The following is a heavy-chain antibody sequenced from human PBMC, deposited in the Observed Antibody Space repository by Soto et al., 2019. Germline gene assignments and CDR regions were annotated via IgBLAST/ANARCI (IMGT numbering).Heavy chain of an antibody. CDR3: ARDKSMVRSDWFDP. D-gene: IGHD3-10*01. CDR2: ISSSSSYI. CDR1: GFTFSSYS. V-gene: IGHV3-21*01. Sequence: GGSLRLSCAASGFTFSSYSMNWVRQAPGKGLEWVSSISSSSSYIYYADSVKGRFTISRDNAKNSLYLQMNSLRAEDTAVYYCARDKSMVRSDWFDPWGQGTLVTVSS. J-gene: IGHJ5*02.